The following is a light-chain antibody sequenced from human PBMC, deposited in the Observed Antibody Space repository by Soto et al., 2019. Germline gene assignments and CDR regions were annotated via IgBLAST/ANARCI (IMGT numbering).Light chain of an antibody. CDR1: TGTVTSGHF. CDR3: LCCYRNIVV. J-gene: IGLJ2*01. V-gene: IGLV7-46*01. CDR2: DTN. Sequence: QTVVTQEPSLTVSPGGTVTVTCGSSTGTVTSGHFPYWFQQKPGQAPRTLIYDTNNKYSWTPARFSGSVHGGKAAVTLSGGRDEDEGDYFCLCCYRNIVVFGGGTKVTVL.